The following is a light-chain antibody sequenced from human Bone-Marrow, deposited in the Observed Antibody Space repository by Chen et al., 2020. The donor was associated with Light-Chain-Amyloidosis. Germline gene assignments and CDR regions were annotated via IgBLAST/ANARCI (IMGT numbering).Light chain of an antibody. CDR1: QSVNNY. V-gene: IGKV3-11*01. CDR2: DAS. CDR3: QQRSNWPIT. J-gene: IGKJ5*01. Sequence: EIVLTQSPATLSLSPGERGTLSCRASQSVNNYLAWYQQKPGQAPRLLIDDASNRATGIPARFSGSGSGTGFTLTISRLEPEDFAVYYCQQRSNWPITFGQGTRLEIK.